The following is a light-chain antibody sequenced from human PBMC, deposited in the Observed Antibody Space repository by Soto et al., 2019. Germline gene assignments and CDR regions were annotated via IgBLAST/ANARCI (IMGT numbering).Light chain of an antibody. CDR1: SSNIGSNY. CDR2: SNY. V-gene: IGLV1-47*02. Sequence: QSVLTQSPSASGTPGQRVTISCSGSSSNIGSNYVHWYQQVSGTAPKLLIYSNYLRPSGVPDRISGSKSGTSASLAISGLRSEDEADYYCAAWDDGLSGYVFGTGTKVTVL. CDR3: AAWDDGLSGYV. J-gene: IGLJ1*01.